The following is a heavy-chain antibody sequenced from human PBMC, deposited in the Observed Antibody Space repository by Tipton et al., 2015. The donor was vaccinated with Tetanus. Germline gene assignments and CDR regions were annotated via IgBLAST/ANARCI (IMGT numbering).Heavy chain of an antibody. V-gene: IGHV4-31*03. Sequence: TLSLTCTVSGDSISSGDFYWSWIRQHPGKGLEWIGCIYFTGTTYCNPSLEGRLTISIDTSKNQFSLELTSVTAADTAVYYCARDSYYSSRWSFADYWGQGTLVTVSS. CDR3: ARDSYYSSRWSFADY. CDR2: IYFTGTT. J-gene: IGHJ4*02. CDR1: GDSISSGDFY. D-gene: IGHD3-22*01.